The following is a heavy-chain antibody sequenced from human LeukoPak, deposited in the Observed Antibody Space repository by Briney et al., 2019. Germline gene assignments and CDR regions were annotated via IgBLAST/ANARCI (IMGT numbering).Heavy chain of an antibody. Sequence: GGSLRLSCAASGFTFSSYGMHWVRQAPGKGLEWVAVISYDGSNKYYADSVKGRFTISRDNSKNTLYLQMNSLRAEDTAVYYCARVDDFWSGYYTLDYWGQGTLVTVSS. CDR1: GFTFSSYG. CDR3: ARVDDFWSGYYTLDY. J-gene: IGHJ4*02. D-gene: IGHD3-3*01. V-gene: IGHV3-30*03. CDR2: ISYDGSNK.